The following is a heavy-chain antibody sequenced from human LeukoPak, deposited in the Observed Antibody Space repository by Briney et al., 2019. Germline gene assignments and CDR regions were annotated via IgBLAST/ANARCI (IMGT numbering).Heavy chain of an antibody. J-gene: IGHJ6*03. CDR2: INHSGST. CDR3: ARAGLGFLEWFPYMDV. CDR1: GWFFSGYY. Sequence: SVALSLTHAVCGWFFSGYYWRWMLDPPGQGLEGSGDINHSGSTNYKPSLKSRLTISVDTSKNQFSLKLSSVTAADTAVYYCARAGLGFLEWFPYMDVWGKGTTVTVSS. D-gene: IGHD3-3*01. V-gene: IGHV4-34*01.